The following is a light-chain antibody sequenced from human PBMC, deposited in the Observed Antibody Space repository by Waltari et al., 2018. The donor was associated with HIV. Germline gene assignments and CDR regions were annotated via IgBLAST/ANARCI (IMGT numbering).Light chain of an antibody. CDR2: RNN. J-gene: IGLJ2*01. V-gene: IGLV1-47*01. CDR1: TSPIGGNF. CDR3: TTWDASLSGPV. Sequence: QSLLTLPPPASGAPGQRVTISCSRRTSPIGGNFVFCYPQFPGTAPKPLNYRNNQRTSGAPDRFAGSKSGTSASLAISGLRSEDEADYYCTTWDASLSGPVFGGGTKLTVL.